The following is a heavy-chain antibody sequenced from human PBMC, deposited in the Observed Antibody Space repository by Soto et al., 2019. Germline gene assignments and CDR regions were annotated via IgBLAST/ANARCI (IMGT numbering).Heavy chain of an antibody. D-gene: IGHD3-22*01. Sequence: QVQLQESGPGLVKPSQTLSLTCTVSGGSISSGGYYWSWIRQHPGKGLEWIGYIYYTGNTYYNPSLKSRITISVDKSKNQFSLKLSSVTAADTAVYYCAREFGYYDSSGYYSPNWFDPWGQGTLVTVSS. CDR2: IYYTGNT. J-gene: IGHJ5*02. V-gene: IGHV4-31*03. CDR1: GGSISSGGYY. CDR3: AREFGYYDSSGYYSPNWFDP.